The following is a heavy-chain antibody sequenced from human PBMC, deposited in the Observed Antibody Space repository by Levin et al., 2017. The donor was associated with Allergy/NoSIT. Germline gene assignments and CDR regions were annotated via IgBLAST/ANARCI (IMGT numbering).Heavy chain of an antibody. J-gene: IGHJ4*02. CDR3: ARGSSGYYDTSGYFH. V-gene: IGHV4-34*01. Sequence: ASETLSLTCAVYGGSLSDFQWSWIRQPPGKGLEWIGDIDYSGSTKYSPALRGRVTMSVDTSGNQFSLNVRSVTAADTAVYYCARGSSGYYDTSGYFHWGQGTLVTVSS. D-gene: IGHD3-22*01. CDR2: IDYSGST. CDR1: GGSLSDFQ.